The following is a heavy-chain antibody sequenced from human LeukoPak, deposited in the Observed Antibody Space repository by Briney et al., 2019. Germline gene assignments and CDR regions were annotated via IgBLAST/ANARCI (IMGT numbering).Heavy chain of an antibody. J-gene: IGHJ3*01. Sequence: ASVKVSCKASGYTFINYGISWVRQAPGQGLEWMGWISAYNGDTKFAQKLQGRVTMTTDTSTNTAYMELRSLRSDDTAMYYCARKSRIETVRGDDAFDVWGQGTMVTVSS. CDR3: ARKSRIETVRGDDAFDV. CDR1: GYTFINYG. CDR2: ISAYNGDT. D-gene: IGHD3-10*01. V-gene: IGHV1-18*01.